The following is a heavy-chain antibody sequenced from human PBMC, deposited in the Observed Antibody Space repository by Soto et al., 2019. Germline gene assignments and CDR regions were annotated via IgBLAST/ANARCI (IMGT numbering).Heavy chain of an antibody. D-gene: IGHD3-10*01. J-gene: IGHJ5*02. CDR1: GGSISSYY. CDR3: ANSRFKGSSWFDP. CDR2: IYTSGST. V-gene: IGHV4-4*07. Sequence: PSETLSLTCTVSGGSISSYYWSWIRQPAGKGLEWIGRIYTSGSTNYNPSLKSRVTMSVDTSKNQFSLKLSSLRSEDTAVYYCANSRFKGSSWFDPWGQGTLVTVSS.